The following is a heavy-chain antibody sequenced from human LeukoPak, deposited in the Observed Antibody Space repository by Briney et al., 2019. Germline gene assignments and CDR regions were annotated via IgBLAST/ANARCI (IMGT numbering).Heavy chain of an antibody. V-gene: IGHV4-34*01. J-gene: IGHJ4*02. CDR2: INHSGST. Sequence: SETLSLTCAVYGGSFSGYYWSWIRQPPGKGLEWIGEINHSGSTNYNPPLKSRVTILVDKSKNQFSLKMTSVTAADTAVYYCARAYGDSYYFDYWGRGTLVTVSS. D-gene: IGHD4-17*01. CDR1: GGSFSGYY. CDR3: ARAYGDSYYFDY.